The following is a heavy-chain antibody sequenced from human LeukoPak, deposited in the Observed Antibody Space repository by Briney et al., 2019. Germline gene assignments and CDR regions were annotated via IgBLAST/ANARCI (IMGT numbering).Heavy chain of an antibody. CDR1: GFTFSTYA. J-gene: IGHJ3*02. CDR2: ISGSSGTT. Sequence: GGSLRLSCSASGFTFSTYAMHWVRQAPGKGLEWVSVISGSSGTTYYADSVKGRFTISRDNSKNTLYLQMNSLRAEDTAVYYCAREVGAFDIWGQGTMVTVSS. CDR3: AREVGAFDI. V-gene: IGHV3-23*01.